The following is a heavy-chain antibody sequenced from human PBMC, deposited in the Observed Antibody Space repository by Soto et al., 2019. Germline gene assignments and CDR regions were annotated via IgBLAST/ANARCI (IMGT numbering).Heavy chain of an antibody. CDR3: ARGAGWYAY. Sequence: SETLSLTCTVSGGSISSDDWSWLRQPPGKGLEWIGYIYYSGSTNYNPSLKSRVTISVDTSKNQFSLKLSSVTAADTAVYYCARGAGWYAYWGQGTLVTVSS. CDR2: IYYSGST. V-gene: IGHV4-59*01. D-gene: IGHD6-19*01. CDR1: GGSISSDD. J-gene: IGHJ4*02.